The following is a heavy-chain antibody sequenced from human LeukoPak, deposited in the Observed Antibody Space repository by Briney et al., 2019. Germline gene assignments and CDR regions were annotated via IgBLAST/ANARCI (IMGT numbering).Heavy chain of an antibody. D-gene: IGHD5-24*01. J-gene: IGHJ4*02. V-gene: IGHV4-61*02. CDR1: GGSISSDSYY. CDR3: ARSLPRDGYNVYY. CDR2: IYTSGST. Sequence: SQTLSLTCTVSGGSISSDSYYWSWIPQPAGKGLEWIGRIYTSGSTNYNPSLNSRITISVNTTKNQFSLKLISVTAADTAVYYCARSLPRDGYNVYYWGQGTLVTVSS.